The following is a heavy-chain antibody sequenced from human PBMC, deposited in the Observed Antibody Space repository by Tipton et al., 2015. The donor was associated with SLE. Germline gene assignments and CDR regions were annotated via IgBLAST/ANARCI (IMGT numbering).Heavy chain of an antibody. D-gene: IGHD2-21*01. CDR2: NHSSGST. CDR3: ARDSTGWSF. CDR1: GGSITPYY. Sequence: GLVKPSETLSLTCPVSGGSITPYYWGGIPQPPRKGLAWIGYNHSSGSTHYNPSLKSRVTISVDTSKNPFSRHLRSVTAADTAGYCCARDSTGWSFWGQGTLVTVSS. J-gene: IGHJ4*02. V-gene: IGHV4-4*08.